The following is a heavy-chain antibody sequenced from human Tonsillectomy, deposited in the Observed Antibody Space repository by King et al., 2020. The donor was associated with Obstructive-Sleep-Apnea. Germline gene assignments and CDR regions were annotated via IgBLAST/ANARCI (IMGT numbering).Heavy chain of an antibody. D-gene: IGHD3-10*01. CDR2: IWYDGSNK. Sequence: QVQLVESGGGVVQPGRSLRLSFAASGFTFSSYGMHWVRQAPGKGLEWVAVIWYDGSNKYYADSVKGRFTNSRDNSKNTLYLQMNSLRAEDTAVYYCARDGGGLLWFGEKAFDIWGQGTMVTVSS. J-gene: IGHJ3*02. CDR3: ARDGGGLLWFGEKAFDI. V-gene: IGHV3-33*01. CDR1: GFTFSSYG.